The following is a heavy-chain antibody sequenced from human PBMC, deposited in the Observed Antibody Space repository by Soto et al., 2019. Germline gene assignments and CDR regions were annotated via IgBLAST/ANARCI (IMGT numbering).Heavy chain of an antibody. J-gene: IGHJ5*01. CDR3: ARGSPIVVVLAETCWFDS. D-gene: IGHD2-15*01. V-gene: IGHV4-39*02. CDR1: GASITRSPSY. Sequence: QLQLQESGPGLVKPSETLSLTCTVSGASITRSPSYWGWIRQPPGKGLEWVESIYVSGNTYHNPSLESRIAVSVDPSRNQFSLRLRSVTAADTAVYYCARGSPIVVVLAETCWFDSWGQGTLVTVSS. CDR2: IYVSGNT.